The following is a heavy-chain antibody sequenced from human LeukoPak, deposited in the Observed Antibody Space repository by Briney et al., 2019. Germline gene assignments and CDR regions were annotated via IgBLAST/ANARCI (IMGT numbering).Heavy chain of an antibody. V-gene: IGHV3-23*01. CDR1: GSTFSSYA. CDR3: AKDTSIGRYCTNGVCSPFDY. J-gene: IGHJ4*02. Sequence: GGSLRLSCAASGSTFSSYAMSWVRQAPGKGLEWVSAISDSGGSTYDADSVKGRFTISRDNSKNTLYLQMNSLRAEDTAVYYCAKDTSIGRYCTNGVCSPFDYWGQGTLVTASS. D-gene: IGHD2-8*01. CDR2: ISDSGGST.